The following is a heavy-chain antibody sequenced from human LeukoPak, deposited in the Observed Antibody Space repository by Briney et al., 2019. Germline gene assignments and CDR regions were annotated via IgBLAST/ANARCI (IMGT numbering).Heavy chain of an antibody. CDR1: GFTFSNYG. V-gene: IGHV3-33*01. D-gene: IGHD6-6*01. Sequence: GGSLRLSCAASGFTFSNYGMHWVRQAPGKGLEWVAVIYYDGSNKYYADSVKGRFTISRDNSKNTLYLQMNSPRAEDTAVYYCARGSSRAASKRFGMDVWGQGTTVTVSS. CDR3: ARGSSRAASKRFGMDV. J-gene: IGHJ6*02. CDR2: IYYDGSNK.